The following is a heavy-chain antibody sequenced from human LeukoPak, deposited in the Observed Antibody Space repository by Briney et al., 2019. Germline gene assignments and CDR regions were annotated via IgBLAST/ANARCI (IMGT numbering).Heavy chain of an antibody. CDR2: IYYSGST. CDR1: GGSIGSYY. D-gene: IGHD3-3*01. Sequence: PSETLSLTCTVSGGSIGSYYWSWIRQPPGKGLEWIGYIYYSGSTNYNPSLKSRVTISVDTSKNQFSLKLSSVTAADTAVYYCARAPLDNIWGQGTMVTVSS. V-gene: IGHV4-59*01. CDR3: ARAPLDNI. J-gene: IGHJ3*02.